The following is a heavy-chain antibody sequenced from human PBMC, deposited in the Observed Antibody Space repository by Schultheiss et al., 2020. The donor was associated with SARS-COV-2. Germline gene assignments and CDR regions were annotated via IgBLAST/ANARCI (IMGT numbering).Heavy chain of an antibody. J-gene: IGHJ3*02. Sequence: SVKVSCKASGYNVVSYGISWVRQAPGQGLEWMGGIIPIFGTANYAQKFQGRVTITADKSTSTAYMELSSLRSEDTAVYYCARIRPNEDSSRKAGAFDIWGQGTMVTVSS. CDR2: IIPIFGTA. CDR1: GYNVVSYG. D-gene: IGHD6-13*01. CDR3: ARIRPNEDSSRKAGAFDI. V-gene: IGHV1-69*06.